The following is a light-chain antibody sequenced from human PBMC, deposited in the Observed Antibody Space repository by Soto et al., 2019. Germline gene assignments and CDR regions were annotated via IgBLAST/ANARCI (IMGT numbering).Light chain of an antibody. CDR3: QHYNSYSEA. V-gene: IGKV3-15*01. CDR2: GAS. Sequence: MMMTHSQANLPLCPVERVTLSCRTSHSVNSHVAWYQQKPGQAPRLLLYGASTRATGIPVRFSGSGFGTEFTLTISSLQPDDFATYYCQHYNSYSEAFGQGTKVAI. J-gene: IGKJ1*01. CDR1: HSVNSH.